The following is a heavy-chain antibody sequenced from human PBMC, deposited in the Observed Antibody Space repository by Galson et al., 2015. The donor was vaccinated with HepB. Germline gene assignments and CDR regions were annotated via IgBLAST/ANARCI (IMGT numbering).Heavy chain of an antibody. CDR2: ISAYNGNT. Sequence: SVKVSCKASGYNFTHYGIDWVRQAPEQGLEWVGWISAYNGNTNYAEKFQDRVIMTTDTSTTTAFMELRSLRSDDTAVYYCAREEGYCSGGTCYGVLDIWGQGTVVTVSS. CDR3: AREEGYCSGGTCYGVLDI. J-gene: IGHJ3*02. CDR1: GYNFTHYG. V-gene: IGHV1-18*01. D-gene: IGHD2-15*01.